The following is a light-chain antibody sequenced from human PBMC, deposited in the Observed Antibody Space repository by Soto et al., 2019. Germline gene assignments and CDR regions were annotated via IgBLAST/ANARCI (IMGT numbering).Light chain of an antibody. CDR3: QQYGDPPYT. CDR2: HSS. Sequence: IVVTQSPGSLSLSPGEGASLSCRTSQNIYSNYLAWYQHKPGRSPRLLIYHSSTRAAGTPDRFSGSGSGTDFALTISRLEPEDFAVYYCQQYGDPPYTFGQGTKVDI. V-gene: IGKV3-20*01. J-gene: IGKJ2*01. CDR1: QNIYSNY.